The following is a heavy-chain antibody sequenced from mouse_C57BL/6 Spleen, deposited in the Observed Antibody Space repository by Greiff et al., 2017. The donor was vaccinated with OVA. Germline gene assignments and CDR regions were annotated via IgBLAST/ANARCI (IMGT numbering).Heavy chain of an antibody. D-gene: IGHD4-1*01. CDR2: INPNNGGT. CDR1: GYTFTDYY. Sequence: EVQLQESGPELVKPGASVKISCKASGYTFTDYYMNWVKQSHGKSLEWIGDINPNNGGTSYNQKFKGKATLTVDKSSSTAYMELRSLTSEDSAVYYCARGWDLDYWGQGTTLTVSS. CDR3: ARGWDLDY. J-gene: IGHJ2*01. V-gene: IGHV1-26*01.